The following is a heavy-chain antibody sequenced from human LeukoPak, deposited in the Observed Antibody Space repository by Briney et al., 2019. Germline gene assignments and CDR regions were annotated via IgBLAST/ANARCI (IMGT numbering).Heavy chain of an antibody. CDR3: TSVYYDSSGYFYY. CDR2: VKSKANNYAT. D-gene: IGHD3-22*01. J-gene: IGHJ4*02. Sequence: GRSLKLSCAASGFTFSGSAIRSVRQASVKGLEWVGRVKSKANNYATAYAASVKARFTISRDDSKNTAYLQMNSLKTEDTAVYYCTSVYYDSSGYFYYWGQGTLVTVSS. CDR1: GFTFSGSA. V-gene: IGHV3-73*01.